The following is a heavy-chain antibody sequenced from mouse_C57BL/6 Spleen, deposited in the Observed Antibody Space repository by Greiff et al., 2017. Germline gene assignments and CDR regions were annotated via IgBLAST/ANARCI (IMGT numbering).Heavy chain of an antibody. V-gene: IGHV1-9*01. J-gene: IGHJ2*01. CDR3: ARGLDTRVARFDD. CDR1: GYTFTGYW. CDR2: ILPGSGST. D-gene: IGHD1-1*01. Sequence: QVQLQQSGAELMKPGASVKLSCKATGYTFTGYWIEWVKQRPGHGLEWIGEILPGSGSTNYNEKFKGKATFTADNSSNTAYMQLSSLTTEDSAIYYCARGLDTRVARFDDWGQGTTLTVSS.